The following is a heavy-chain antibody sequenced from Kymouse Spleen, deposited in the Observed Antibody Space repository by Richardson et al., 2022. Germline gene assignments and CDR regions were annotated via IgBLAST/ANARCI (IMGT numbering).Heavy chain of an antibody. J-gene: IGHJ6*02. Sequence: QVQLVESGGGVVQPGRSLRLSCAASGFTFSSYGMHWVRQAPGKGLEWVAVIWYDGSNKYYADSVKGRFTISRDNSKNTLYLQMNSLRAEDTAVYYCAGRGPVVVPAAIDYYGMDVWGQGTTVTVSS. CDR1: GFTFSSYG. CDR2: IWYDGSNK. D-gene: IGHD2-2*02. V-gene: IGHV3-33*01. CDR3: AGRGPVVVPAAIDYYGMDV.